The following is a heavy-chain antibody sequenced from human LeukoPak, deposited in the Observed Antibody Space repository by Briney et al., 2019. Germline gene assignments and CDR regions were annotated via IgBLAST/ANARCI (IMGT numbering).Heavy chain of an antibody. V-gene: IGHV3-23*01. J-gene: IGHJ4*02. CDR3: AKHRMSTVTNFDY. CDR2: ISGSGGST. Sequence: HPGGSLRLSCAASGFTFSSYAMSWVRQAPGKGLEWVSAISGSGGSTYYADSVKGRFTISRDNSKNTLYLQMNSLRAEDTAVYYCAKHRMSTVTNFDYRGQGTLVTVSS. CDR1: GFTFSSYA. D-gene: IGHD4-17*01.